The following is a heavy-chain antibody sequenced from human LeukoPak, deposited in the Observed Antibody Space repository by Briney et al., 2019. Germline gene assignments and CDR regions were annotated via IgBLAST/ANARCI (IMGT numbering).Heavy chain of an antibody. J-gene: IGHJ4*02. V-gene: IGHV4-34*01. CDR3: ASRPYYYGPNRIDY. CDR2: INHSGST. D-gene: IGHD3-10*01. Sequence: SETLSLTCAVYGGSFSGYYWSWIRQPPGKGLEWIGEINHSGSTNYNPSLKSRVTISVDTSKNQFSLKLSSVTAADTAVYYCASRPYYYGPNRIDYWGQGTLVTVSS. CDR1: GGSFSGYY.